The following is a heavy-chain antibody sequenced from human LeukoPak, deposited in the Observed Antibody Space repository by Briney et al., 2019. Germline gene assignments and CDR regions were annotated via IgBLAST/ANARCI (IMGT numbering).Heavy chain of an antibody. Sequence: GGSLRLSCAASGFTFSNYAMSWVRQAPGKGLEWVSAISGSGCNTYYADSVKGRFTISRDNSKKTVFLQMNSLRAEDTAVYHCAKWGDYDVLTGYYVSDYWGQGTLVTVSS. CDR2: ISGSGCNT. CDR3: AKWGDYDVLTGYYVSDY. V-gene: IGHV3-23*01. J-gene: IGHJ4*02. CDR1: GFTFSNYA. D-gene: IGHD3-9*01.